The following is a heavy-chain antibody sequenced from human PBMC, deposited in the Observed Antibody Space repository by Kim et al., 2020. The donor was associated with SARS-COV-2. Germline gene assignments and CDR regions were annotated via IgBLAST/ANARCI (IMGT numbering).Heavy chain of an antibody. CDR3: ARGPLLRGDLDFDY. V-gene: IGHV1-8*01. D-gene: IGHD3-22*01. Sequence: AQKFQGRVTMTRNTSISTAYMELSSLRSEDTAVYYCARGPLLRGDLDFDYWGQGTLVTVSS. J-gene: IGHJ4*02.